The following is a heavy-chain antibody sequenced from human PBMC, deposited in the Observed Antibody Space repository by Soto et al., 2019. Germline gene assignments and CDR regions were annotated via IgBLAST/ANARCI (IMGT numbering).Heavy chain of an antibody. CDR3: ARGDSLDV. CDR1: GYTFTSYA. CDR2: INAYSGNT. V-gene: IGHV1-18*01. J-gene: IGHJ6*02. Sequence: ASVKVSCTASGYTFTSYAIHWVRRAPGHGLEWMGWINAYSGNTNYAQKLQGRVTMTTDTSTSTAYMELRSLRSDDTSVYYCARGDSLDVWGQGTTVTVSS. D-gene: IGHD2-21*01.